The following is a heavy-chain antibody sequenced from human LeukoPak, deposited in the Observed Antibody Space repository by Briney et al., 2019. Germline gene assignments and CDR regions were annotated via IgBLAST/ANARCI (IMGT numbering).Heavy chain of an antibody. CDR1: GYTFTGYY. Sequence: VASVKVSCKASGYTFTGYYMHWVRQAPGQGLEWMGWINPNSGGTNYAQKFQGRVTTTRDTSISTAYMELSRLRSDDTAVYYCARGKIVVVPAADNWFDPWGQGTLVTVSS. D-gene: IGHD2-2*01. J-gene: IGHJ5*02. V-gene: IGHV1-2*02. CDR2: INPNSGGT. CDR3: ARGKIVVVPAADNWFDP.